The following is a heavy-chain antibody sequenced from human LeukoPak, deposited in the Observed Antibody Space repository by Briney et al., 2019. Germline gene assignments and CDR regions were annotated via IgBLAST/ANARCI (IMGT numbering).Heavy chain of an antibody. D-gene: IGHD4-11*01. J-gene: IGHJ4*02. CDR1: GYSFTSYC. V-gene: IGHV5-51*01. CDR3: ARHVGYEYSNYDY. CDR2: IYPGDSDT. Sequence: GQSLKISCKGSGYSFTSYCIGWVRQMPGKGLEWMGIIYPGDSDTRYSPSLQGQVTISADKSISTAYLQWSSLKASDTAMYYCARHVGYEYSNYDYWGQGTLVTVSS.